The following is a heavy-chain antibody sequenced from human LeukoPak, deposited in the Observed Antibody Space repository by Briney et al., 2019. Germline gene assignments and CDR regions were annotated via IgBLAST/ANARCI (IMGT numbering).Heavy chain of an antibody. Sequence: PGGSLRLSCAASGFTFSSYWMSWVRQAPGKGPEWVANIKQDGSEKYYVDSVKGRFTISRDNAKNSLYLQMNSLRAEDTAVYYCARVSVIYYDSSGRLDYWGQGTLVTVSS. D-gene: IGHD3-22*01. J-gene: IGHJ4*02. CDR1: GFTFSSYW. V-gene: IGHV3-7*01. CDR2: IKQDGSEK. CDR3: ARVSVIYYDSSGRLDY.